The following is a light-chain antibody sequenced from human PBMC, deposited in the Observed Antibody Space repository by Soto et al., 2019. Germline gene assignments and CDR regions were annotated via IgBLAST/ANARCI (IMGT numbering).Light chain of an antibody. Sequence: QAVVTQEPSLNVSPGGTVTLTCASSTGAVTSGYYPNWFQQKPGQAPRPLIYITSNKHSWTPARFSGSLLGGKAALTLSGVQPEDEAEYYCRLYYGGAVVFGGGTKLTVL. J-gene: IGLJ2*01. CDR3: RLYYGGAVV. CDR1: TGAVTSGYY. V-gene: IGLV7-43*01. CDR2: ITS.